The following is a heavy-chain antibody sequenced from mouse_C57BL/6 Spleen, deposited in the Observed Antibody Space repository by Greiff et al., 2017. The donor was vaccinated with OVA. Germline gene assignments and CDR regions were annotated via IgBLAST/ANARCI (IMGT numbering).Heavy chain of an antibody. V-gene: IGHV1-69*01. CDR1: FYTFTSYW. J-gene: IGHJ2*01. D-gene: IGHD1-1*01. CDR3: ARSGQITTVVGGYFDY. CDR2: IDPSDSYT. Sequence: QVQLQQPGAELVMPGASVKLSSNCSFYTFTSYWMHWVKQRPGQGLEWIGEIDPSDSYTNYNQKFKGKSTLTVDKSSSTAYMQLSSLTSEDSAVYYCARSGQITTVVGGYFDYWGQGTTLTVSS.